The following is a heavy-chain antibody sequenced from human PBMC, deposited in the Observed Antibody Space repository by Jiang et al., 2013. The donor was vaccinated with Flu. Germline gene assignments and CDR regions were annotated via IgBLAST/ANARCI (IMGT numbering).Heavy chain of an antibody. J-gene: IGHJ4*02. V-gene: IGHV1-18*01. CDR1: GYMFSNYG. Sequence: KKPGASVKVSCKASGYMFSNYGISWVRQAPGQRLEWMGWISGYNENTDYVQKLQGRVTMTTDTSTTTAYMELRSLRSDDTAVYFCVRDGKFYSSSEFDYWGQGTLVTVSS. CDR3: VRDGKFYSSSEFDY. D-gene: IGHD6-19*01. CDR2: ISGYNENT.